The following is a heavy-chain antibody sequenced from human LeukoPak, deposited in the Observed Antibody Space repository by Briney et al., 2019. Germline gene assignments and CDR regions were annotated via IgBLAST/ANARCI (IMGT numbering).Heavy chain of an antibody. J-gene: IGHJ4*02. CDR2: ISGSGGST. CDR1: GFTFSSYA. V-gene: IGHV3-23*01. D-gene: IGHD3-10*01. CDR3: AKVEWNSELLWFGEFLSPLAYFDY. Sequence: GGSLRLSCAASGFTFSSYAMRWVRQAPGKGLEGVSAISGSGGSTYYADSVKGRFTISRDNSKNTLYLQMNSLRAEDTAVYYRAKVEWNSELLWFGEFLSPLAYFDYWGQGTLVTVSS.